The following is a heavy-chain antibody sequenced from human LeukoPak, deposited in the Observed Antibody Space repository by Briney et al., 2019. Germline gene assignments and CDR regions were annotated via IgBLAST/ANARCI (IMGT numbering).Heavy chain of an antibody. D-gene: IGHD5-24*01. V-gene: IGHV4-4*09. CDR2: IYTSGST. J-gene: IGHJ4*02. Sequence: SETLSLTCTVSGDSISSYYWSWIRQPPGKGLEWIGYIYTSGSTSYNPSLRSRVTISVDTSKNQFSLKLSSVTASDTAVYYCARQGYNGNYFDYWGQGTLVTVSS. CDR3: ARQGYNGNYFDY. CDR1: GDSISSYY.